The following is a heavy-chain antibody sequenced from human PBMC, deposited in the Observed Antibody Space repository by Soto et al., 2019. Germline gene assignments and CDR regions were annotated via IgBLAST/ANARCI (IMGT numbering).Heavy chain of an antibody. D-gene: IGHD6-19*01. V-gene: IGHV3-30-3*01. CDR2: ISYDGSNK. Sequence: SGGSLRLSCAASGFTFSSYAMHWVRQAPGKGLEWVAVISYDGSNKYYADSVKGRFTISRDNSKNTLYLQMNSLRAEDTAVYYCARDSRPSREYSSGWYGYWGQGTLVTVSS. CDR3: ARDSRPSREYSSGWYGY. J-gene: IGHJ4*02. CDR1: GFTFSSYA.